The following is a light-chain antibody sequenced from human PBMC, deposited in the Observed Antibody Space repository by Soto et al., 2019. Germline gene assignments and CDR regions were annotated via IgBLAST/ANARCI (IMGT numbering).Light chain of an antibody. CDR3: QQYYSYPQT. Sequence: DIQMTQSPSSWCASLGDRVTITWGASQGLSHYLAWYQQKPGKVPRLLIYGASTLQSGVPSRFSGSGYGTEFNLTISSLQPDDFATYYCQQYYSYPQTFGQGTKVDIK. J-gene: IGKJ1*01. CDR2: GAS. CDR1: QGLSHY. V-gene: IGKV1-27*01.